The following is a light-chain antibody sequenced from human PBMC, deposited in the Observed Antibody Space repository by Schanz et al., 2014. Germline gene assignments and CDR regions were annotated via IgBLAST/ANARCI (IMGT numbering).Light chain of an antibody. CDR2: DVS. J-gene: IGLJ2*01. Sequence: QSALTQPASVSGSPGQSITISCTGTSSDVGGYNLVSWYQQHPGKAPKLMIYDVSNRPSGVSNRFSASKSGNTASLTISRLQAEDEADYYCCSYAGSSTLVFGGGTKLTVL. V-gene: IGLV2-23*02. CDR1: SSDVGGYNL. CDR3: CSYAGSSTLV.